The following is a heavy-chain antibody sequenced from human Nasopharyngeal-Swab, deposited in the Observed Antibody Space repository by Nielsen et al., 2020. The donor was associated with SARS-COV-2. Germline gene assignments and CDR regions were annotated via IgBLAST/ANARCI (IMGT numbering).Heavy chain of an antibody. CDR2: INPSGGST. Sequence: SVNVSGMACGWTFSLFYMHWVRQAPGQGLEWMGIINPSGGSTSYAQKFQGGVTMTRDTSTSTVYMELSSLRSEDTAVYYCARGPPGYCSSTSCSYYYYYMDVWGKGTTVTVSS. CDR3: ARGPPGYCSSTSCSYYYYYMDV. J-gene: IGHJ6*03. D-gene: IGHD2-2*03. V-gene: IGHV1-46*01. CDR1: GWTFSLFY.